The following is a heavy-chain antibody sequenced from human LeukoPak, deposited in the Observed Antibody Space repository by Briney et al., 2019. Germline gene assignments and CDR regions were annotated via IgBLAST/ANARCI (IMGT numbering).Heavy chain of an antibody. J-gene: IGHJ6*03. V-gene: IGHV1-18*01. CDR1: AYTFTSYG. Sequence: GASVKVSCKASAYTFTSYGISWVRQAPGQGLEWMGWISVYNGHTNYAQNLQGRVTMTRDTSISTAYMELSRLRSDDTAVYYCARVVQGDTAMVPSYYYYYYMDVWGKGTTVTVSS. D-gene: IGHD5-18*01. CDR3: ARVVQGDTAMVPSYYYYYYMDV. CDR2: ISVYNGHT.